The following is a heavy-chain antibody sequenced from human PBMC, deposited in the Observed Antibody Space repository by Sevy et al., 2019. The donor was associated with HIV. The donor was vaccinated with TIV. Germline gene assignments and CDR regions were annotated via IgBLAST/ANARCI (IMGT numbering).Heavy chain of an antibody. CDR2: IKQDGSEK. CDR3: ARESGVYDFWSGSPVMGQSFDY. J-gene: IGHJ4*02. CDR1: GFTFSSYW. D-gene: IGHD3-3*01. V-gene: IGHV3-7*01. Sequence: GESLKISCAASGFTFSSYWMSWVRQAPGKGLEWVANIKQDGSEKYYVDSVKGRFTISRDNAKNSLYLQMNSLRADDTAVYYCARESGVYDFWSGSPVMGQSFDYWGQGTLVTVSS.